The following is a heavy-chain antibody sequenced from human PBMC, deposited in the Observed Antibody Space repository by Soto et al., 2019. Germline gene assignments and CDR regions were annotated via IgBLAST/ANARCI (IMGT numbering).Heavy chain of an antibody. CDR1: GGSFIGYY. CDR3: ATLGHYDLWSGFRKRNWFDP. D-gene: IGHD3-3*01. V-gene: IGHV4-34*01. J-gene: IGHJ5*02. CDR2: INHSGST. Sequence: QVQLQQWGAGLLKPSETVSLTCAVYGGSFIGYYGTWIRQPPGKGLEWIGEINHSGSTNYNPSLKSRVTISADTSKNQFSLRPSSVPAAGTAVYYCATLGHYDLWSGFRKRNWFDPWGQVTLVTVSS.